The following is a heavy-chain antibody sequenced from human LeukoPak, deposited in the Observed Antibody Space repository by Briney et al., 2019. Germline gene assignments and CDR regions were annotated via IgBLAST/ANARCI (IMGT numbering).Heavy chain of an antibody. J-gene: IGHJ4*02. CDR2: INPNSGGT. V-gene: IGHV1-2*02. Sequence: GESLKISCKGSGYSFTSYYMHWVRQAPGQGLEWMGWINPNSGGTNYAQKFQGRVTMTRDTSISTAYMELSRLRSDDTAVYYCARGEDDYGDYTVDYWGQGTLVTVSS. CDR1: GYSFTSYY. CDR3: ARGEDDYGDYTVDY. D-gene: IGHD4-17*01.